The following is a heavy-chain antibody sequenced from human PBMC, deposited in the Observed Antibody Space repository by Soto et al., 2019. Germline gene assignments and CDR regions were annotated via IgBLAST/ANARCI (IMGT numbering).Heavy chain of an antibody. CDR1: GGSISSSSYY. J-gene: IGHJ4*02. V-gene: IGHV4-39*01. Sequence: QLQLQESGPGLVKPSETLSLTCTVSGGSISSSSYYWGWIRQPPGKGLEWIGSISYSGSTYYNPSIKRRVTISVDTSKNQFSLRLSSVTAADTAVYYCARRGNDFWSGYYYFDYWGQGTLVTVSS. CDR3: ARRGNDFWSGYYYFDY. D-gene: IGHD3-3*01. CDR2: ISYSGST.